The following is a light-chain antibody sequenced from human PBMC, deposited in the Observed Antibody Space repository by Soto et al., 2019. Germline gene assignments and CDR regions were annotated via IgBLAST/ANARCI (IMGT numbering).Light chain of an antibody. J-gene: IGLJ3*02. CDR2: GNN. Sequence: QAVVTQPPSVSGAPGQRVTISCTGSSSNIGAGYDIHWYQQLPGTAPKLPIYGNNNRPSGVPDRFSGSKSGTSASLAITGLQAEDEADYYCQSYDSSLSVVVFGGGTKLTVL. CDR3: QSYDSSLSVVV. CDR1: SSNIGAGYD. V-gene: IGLV1-40*01.